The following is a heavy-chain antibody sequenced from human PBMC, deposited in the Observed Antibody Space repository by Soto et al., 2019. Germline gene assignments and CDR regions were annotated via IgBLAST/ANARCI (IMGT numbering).Heavy chain of an antibody. CDR2: ISYDGSNK. D-gene: IGHD5-12*01. J-gene: IGHJ4*02. Sequence: QVQLVESGGGVVQPGRSLRLSCAASGFTFSSYGMHWVRQAPGKGLEWVAVISYDGSNKYYADSVKGRSTISRDNSKNTLYLQMNSLRAEDTAVYYCAKEFLSGYDSPLYYWGQGTLVTVSS. V-gene: IGHV3-30*18. CDR3: AKEFLSGYDSPLYY. CDR1: GFTFSSYG.